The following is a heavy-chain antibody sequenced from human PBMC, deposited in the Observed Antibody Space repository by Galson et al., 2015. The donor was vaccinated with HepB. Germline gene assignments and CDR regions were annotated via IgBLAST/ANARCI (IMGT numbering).Heavy chain of an antibody. J-gene: IGHJ4*02. Sequence: SLRLSCAASGFMFSSYAMSWVRQAPGKGLEWVSGISGIGGTTYYADPVKGRFTISRNNSKNTLYLQMDSLRAEDTAVYYCASTPAGSGYPFFDYWGQGTLVTVSS. CDR3: ASTPAGSGYPFFDY. CDR2: ISGIGGTT. CDR1: GFMFSSYA. D-gene: IGHD3-22*01. V-gene: IGHV3-23*01.